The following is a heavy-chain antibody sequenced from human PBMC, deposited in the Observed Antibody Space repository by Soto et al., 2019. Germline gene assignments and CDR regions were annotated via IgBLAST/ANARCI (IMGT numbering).Heavy chain of an antibody. Sequence: QVQLVQSGAEVKKPGASVKVSCEVSGYSFSDYTIHWVRQAPGQRLEWMGWINGGNGYAKYSQKFQDRVTFTRDTSASPVYMDLGGLRSEDTAVYYCARAVAFISFDYWGQGTLVTVSS. CDR3: ARAVAFISFDY. CDR1: GYSFSDYT. CDR2: INGGNGYA. D-gene: IGHD5-12*01. J-gene: IGHJ4*02. V-gene: IGHV1-3*01.